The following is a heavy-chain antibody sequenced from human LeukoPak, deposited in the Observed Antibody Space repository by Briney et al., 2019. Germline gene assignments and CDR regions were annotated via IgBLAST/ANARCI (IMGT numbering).Heavy chain of an antibody. CDR3: ARDAYCSGGSCYSDY. V-gene: IGHV3-53*01. CDR1: GFTVSSNY. CDR2: IYTGGST. J-gene: IGHJ4*02. Sequence: GGSLRLSCAASGFTVSSNYMSWVRQAPGKGLEWVSVIYTGGSTYYADSVEGRFTISRDNSKNTLYLQMNSLRAEDTAVYYCARDAYCSGGSCYSDYWGQGTLVTVSS. D-gene: IGHD2-15*01.